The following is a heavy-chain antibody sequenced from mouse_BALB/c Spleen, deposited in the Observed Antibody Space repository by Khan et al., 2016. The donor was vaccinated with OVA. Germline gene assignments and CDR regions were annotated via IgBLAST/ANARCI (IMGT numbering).Heavy chain of an antibody. CDR3: ARDYYSDSLWFAY. Sequence: EVQLQESGPGLVKPSQSLSLTCSVTGYSITSGYYWNWIRQLPGNKLEWMVSISYDGSNNYSPSLKNRASITRDTSKNQFFLKLNAVTAEDTATYYCARDYYSDSLWFAYWGQGTLVTVSA. D-gene: IGHD2-12*01. CDR1: GYSITSGYY. J-gene: IGHJ3*01. V-gene: IGHV3-6*02. CDR2: ISYDGSN.